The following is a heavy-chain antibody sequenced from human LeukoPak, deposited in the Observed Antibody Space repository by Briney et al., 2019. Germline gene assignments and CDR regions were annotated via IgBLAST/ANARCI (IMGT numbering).Heavy chain of an antibody. J-gene: IGHJ3*02. Sequence: SVKVSCKASGGTFSSYAISWVRQAPGQGLEWMGRIIPILGIANYAQKIQGRVTITADKSTSTAYMELSSLRSEDTAVYYCARAWRIAAPNDAFDIWGQGTMVTVSS. CDR2: IIPILGIA. V-gene: IGHV1-69*04. D-gene: IGHD6-13*01. CDR3: ARAWRIAAPNDAFDI. CDR1: GGTFSSYA.